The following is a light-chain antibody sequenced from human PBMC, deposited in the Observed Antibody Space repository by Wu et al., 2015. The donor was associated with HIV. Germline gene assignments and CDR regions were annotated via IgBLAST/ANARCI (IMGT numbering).Light chain of an antibody. CDR2: AAS. CDR1: QSISSY. Sequence: DIQMTQSPSSLSASVGDRVTITCRASQSISSYLNWYQQETGKAPKLLIYAASSLQSGVSSRFSGSGSGTDFTLTISSLQPEDFATYYCQQSYSTPPYTFGQGTKLEIK. V-gene: IGKV1-39*01. J-gene: IGKJ2*01. CDR3: QQSYSTPPYT.